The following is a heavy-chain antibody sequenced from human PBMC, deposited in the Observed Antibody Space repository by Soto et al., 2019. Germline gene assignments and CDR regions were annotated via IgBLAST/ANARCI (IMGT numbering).Heavy chain of an antibody. CDR3: VRHRGLFWTGFDY. CDR1: GGSIRGSTNY. J-gene: IGHJ4*02. V-gene: IGHV4-39*01. D-gene: IGHD3-3*01. CDR2: IQYTGSS. Sequence: QLQLQESGPGLVKPSETLSLTCTVSGGSIRGSTNYWAWIRQSPGKGLEWIASIQYTGSSYYKPSLKRRLTISVDTYENDLSLQLTSVTAADTALYDWVRHRGLFWTGFDYWGQGTLVTVSS.